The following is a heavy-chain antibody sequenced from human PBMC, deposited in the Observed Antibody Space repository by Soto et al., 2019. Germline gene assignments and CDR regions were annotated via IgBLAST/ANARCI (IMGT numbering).Heavy chain of an antibody. CDR3: AKLEWVVAAAGIYYFDY. J-gene: IGHJ4*02. CDR2: ISGSGGST. Sequence: GGSLRLSCAASGFTFSSYAMSWIRQAPGKGLEWVSAISGSGGSTYYADSVKGRFTISRDNSKNTLYLQMNSLRAEDTAVYYCAKLEWVVAAAGIYYFDYWGQGTLVTVSS. CDR1: GFTFSSYA. D-gene: IGHD6-13*01. V-gene: IGHV3-23*01.